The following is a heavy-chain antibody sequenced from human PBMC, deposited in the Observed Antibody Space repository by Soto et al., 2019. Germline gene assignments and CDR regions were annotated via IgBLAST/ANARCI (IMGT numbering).Heavy chain of an antibody. V-gene: IGHV4-39*01. D-gene: IGHD3-16*01. Sequence: SETLSLTCTVSGGSISSGGYYWSWIRQHPGKGLEWIGNIYYSGSTYYNASLKSRVTISVDTSKKQFSLKLSFVTAADTAVYYCARVAYDAFDIWGQGTMVTVSS. J-gene: IGHJ3*02. CDR1: GGSISSGGYY. CDR3: ARVAYDAFDI. CDR2: IYYSGST.